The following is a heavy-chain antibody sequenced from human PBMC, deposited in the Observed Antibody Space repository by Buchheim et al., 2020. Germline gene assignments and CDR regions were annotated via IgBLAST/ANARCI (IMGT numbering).Heavy chain of an antibody. J-gene: IGHJ4*02. CDR3: AHRLGPLPINWNCGYFDY. Sequence: QITLKESGPTVVKPTQTLTLTCTFSGFSLSTSGVGVGWIRQPPGKPLEWLAFIYWDNDKRYSPSLKSRLTITKDTSKNQVVLTMTYMDPVETATDYCAHRLGPLPINWNCGYFDYWGQGAL. D-gene: IGHD1-7*01. V-gene: IGHV2-5*02. CDR2: IYWDNDK. CDR1: GFSLSTSGVG.